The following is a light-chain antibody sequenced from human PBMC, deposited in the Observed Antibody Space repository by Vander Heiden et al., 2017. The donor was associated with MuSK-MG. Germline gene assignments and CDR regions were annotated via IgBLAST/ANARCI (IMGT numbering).Light chain of an antibody. CDR1: KLGDKF. V-gene: IGLV3-1*01. J-gene: IGLJ3*02. Sequence: SYELTQPPSLSVSPGQTANITCSGDKLGDKFVSWYQPRPAHAPILVSYQESKRPSGIPGRFSGSNSGNTVTLTISGTQAGDEADYSCQAWDSSTAVFGGGTKLTVL. CDR3: QAWDSSTAV. CDR2: QES.